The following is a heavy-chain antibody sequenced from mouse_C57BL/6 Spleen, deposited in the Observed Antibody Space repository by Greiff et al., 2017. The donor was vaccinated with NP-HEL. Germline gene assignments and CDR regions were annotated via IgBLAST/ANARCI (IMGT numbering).Heavy chain of an antibody. J-gene: IGHJ4*01. CDR1: GYTFPSYW. Sequence: VQLQQPGAELVKPGASVKVSCKASGYTFPSYWLHWVKQRPGQGLEWIGRIHPSDSDTNYNQKFKRKATLTVDKSSSTTYMQLSSLTSEDSAVYYGAVGGYLYYAKDYWGQGTSVTGSS. D-gene: IGHD3-1*01. CDR2: IHPSDSDT. CDR3: AVGGYLYYAKDY. V-gene: IGHV1-74*01.